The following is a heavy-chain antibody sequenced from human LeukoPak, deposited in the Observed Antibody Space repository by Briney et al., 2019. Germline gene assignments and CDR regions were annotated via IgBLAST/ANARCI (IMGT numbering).Heavy chain of an antibody. J-gene: IGHJ5*02. Sequence: SETLSLTCTVSGGSISSYYWSWIRQHPGKGLEWIGYIYYSGSTYYNPSLKSRVTISVDTSKNQFSLKLSSVTAADTAVYYCARDLGFYCSSTSCWNGWFDPWGQGTLVTVSS. V-gene: IGHV4-59*06. D-gene: IGHD2-2*01. CDR1: GGSISSYY. CDR3: ARDLGFYCSSTSCWNGWFDP. CDR2: IYYSGST.